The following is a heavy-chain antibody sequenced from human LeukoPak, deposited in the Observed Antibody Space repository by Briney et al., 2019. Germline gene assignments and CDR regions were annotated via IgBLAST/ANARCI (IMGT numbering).Heavy chain of an antibody. D-gene: IGHD3-22*01. CDR1: GGSLSSSSYY. V-gene: IGHV4-39*01. J-gene: IGHJ5*02. CDR3: ARDGYDSSGSTGWFDP. Sequence: SETLSLTCTVSGGSLSSSSYYWGWIRQPPGKGLEWIGSIYYSGSTYYNPSLKSRVTISVDTSKNQFSLKLSSVTAADTAVYYCARDGYDSSGSTGWFDPWGQGTLVTVSS. CDR2: IYYSGST.